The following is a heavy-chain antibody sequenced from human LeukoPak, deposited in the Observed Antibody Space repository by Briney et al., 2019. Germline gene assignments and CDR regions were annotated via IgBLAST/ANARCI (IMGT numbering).Heavy chain of an antibody. J-gene: IGHJ4*02. CDR1: GGTFSSYA. CDR3: ARGYCSGGSCLDY. V-gene: IGHV1-69*01. Sequence: SVKVSCKASGGTFSSYAISWVRQAPGQELEWMGGIIPIFGTANYAQKFQGRVTITADESTSTAYMELSSLRSEDTAVYYCARGYCSGGSCLDYWGQGTLVTVSS. CDR2: IIPIFGTA. D-gene: IGHD2-15*01.